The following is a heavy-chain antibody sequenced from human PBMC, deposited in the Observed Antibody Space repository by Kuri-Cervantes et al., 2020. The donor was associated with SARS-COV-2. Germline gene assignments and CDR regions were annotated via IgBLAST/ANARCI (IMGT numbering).Heavy chain of an antibody. J-gene: IGHJ4*02. D-gene: IGHD5-24*01. CDR1: GFSLSTSGMC. Sequence: SGPTLVKPTQTLTLTCTFSGFSLSTSGMCVSWIRQPPGKALEWLARIDWDDDKRYGPSLKSRLTISKDTSKNQVVLTMTNMDPVDTATYYCARIRYGDGYNNPRIFDYWGQGTLVTVSS. V-gene: IGHV2-70*11. CDR2: IDWDDDK. CDR3: ARIRYGDGYNNPRIFDY.